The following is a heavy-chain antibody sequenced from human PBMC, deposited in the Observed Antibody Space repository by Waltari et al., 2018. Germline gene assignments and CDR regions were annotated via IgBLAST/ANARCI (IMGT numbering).Heavy chain of an antibody. J-gene: IGHJ5*02. D-gene: IGHD4-17*01. V-gene: IGHV4-59*01. Sequence: QVQLQESGPGLVKPSETLSLTCTLSGGPINTYHWRWIRQPPGKGLEWIAYIYYSGSTDYNPSLNSRVTISVDASKNQFFLKLTSVTAADTAVYYCARGSPSTVTSRINYFDPWGQGTLVTVSS. CDR3: ARGSPSTVTSRINYFDP. CDR2: IYYSGST. CDR1: GGPINTYH.